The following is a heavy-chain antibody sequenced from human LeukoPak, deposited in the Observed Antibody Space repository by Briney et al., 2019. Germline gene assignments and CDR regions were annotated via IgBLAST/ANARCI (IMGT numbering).Heavy chain of an antibody. CDR1: GFTFGDYA. CDR3: NRGDGSGSS. V-gene: IGHV3-49*04. CDR2: IRSKASGGTT. Sequence: PGGSLRLSCTASGFTFGDYAMSWVRQPPGKGRGWVGFIRSKASGGTTEYAASVKGRLTISRDDSKSIAYLQMNSLKTEDTAVYYCNRGDGSGSSWGQGALVTVSS. J-gene: IGHJ5*02. D-gene: IGHD3-10*01.